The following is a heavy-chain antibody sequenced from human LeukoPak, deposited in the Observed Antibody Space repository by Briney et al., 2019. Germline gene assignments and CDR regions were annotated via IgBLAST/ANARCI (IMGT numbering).Heavy chain of an antibody. J-gene: IGHJ5*02. D-gene: IGHD4-23*01. CDR3: ARGIFYGGRNQYIWLDL. Sequence: SETLSLTCTVSGASFNSDDQYWNWIRQSPGKGLEWIGYVYHTGTSGYHPSLKSRVAMSLDTSKNQVSLRLTSVTAADTAVYYCARGIFYGGRNQYIWLDLWGQGTLVTVSS. CDR2: VYHTGTS. CDR1: GASFNSDDQY. V-gene: IGHV4-61*08.